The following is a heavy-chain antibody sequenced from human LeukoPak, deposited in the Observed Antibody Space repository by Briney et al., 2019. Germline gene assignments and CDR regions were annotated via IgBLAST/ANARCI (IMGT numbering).Heavy chain of an antibody. CDR3: TRASGYSSGSIDY. V-gene: IGHV3-9*03. CDR1: GFTFDDHG. D-gene: IGHD5-18*01. CDR2: ISWNSGSV. Sequence: PGGSLRLSCAASGFTFDDHGMHWVRQAPGKGLALVSGISWNSGSVGYADSVQGRFTISRDNAESTLYLQMNSLRAEDMALYYCTRASGYSSGSIDYWGQGTLVTVSS. J-gene: IGHJ4*02.